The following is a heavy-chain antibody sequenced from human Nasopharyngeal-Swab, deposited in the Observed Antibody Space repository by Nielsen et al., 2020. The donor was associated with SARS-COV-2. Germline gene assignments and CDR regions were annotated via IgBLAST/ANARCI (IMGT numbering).Heavy chain of an antibody. Sequence: GESLKISCAASGFTFSSYAMHWVRQAPGKGLEWVAVISYDGSNKYYADSVKGRFTISRDNAKNSLYLQMNSLRAEDTAVYYCARGDSSGYYVYDHYYFDYWGQGTLVTVSS. J-gene: IGHJ4*02. CDR3: ARGDSSGYYVYDHYYFDY. V-gene: IGHV3-30*04. CDR2: ISYDGSNK. CDR1: GFTFSSYA. D-gene: IGHD3-22*01.